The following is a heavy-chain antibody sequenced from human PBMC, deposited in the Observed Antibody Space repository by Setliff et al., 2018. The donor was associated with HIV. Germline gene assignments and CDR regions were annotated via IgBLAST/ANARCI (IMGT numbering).Heavy chain of an antibody. CDR3: AREGDYADFDY. V-gene: IGHV4-4*07. J-gene: IGHJ4*02. CDR1: GASISSHY. Sequence: SETLSLTCSVSGASISSHYWNWIRQPAGKGLEWIGRIYSSGSTNYNPSLKSRVTISVDTSKNQFSLKVRSVTAADTAVYYCAREGDYADFDYWGQGTPVTVS. CDR2: IYSSGST. D-gene: IGHD4-17*01.